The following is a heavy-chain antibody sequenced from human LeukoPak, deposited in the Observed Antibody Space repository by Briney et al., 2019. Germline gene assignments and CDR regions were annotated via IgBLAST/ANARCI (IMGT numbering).Heavy chain of an antibody. Sequence: NPGGSLRLSCAPSGFTFSRHGMHWVRQAPGKGLEWVSSISSSSSYIYYADSVKGRFTISRDNAKNSLYLQMNSLRAEDTAVYYCAREGVFTPGDAFDIWGQGTMVTVSS. CDR3: AREGVFTPGDAFDI. CDR1: GFTFSRHG. J-gene: IGHJ3*02. D-gene: IGHD3-10*01. CDR2: ISSSSSYI. V-gene: IGHV3-21*01.